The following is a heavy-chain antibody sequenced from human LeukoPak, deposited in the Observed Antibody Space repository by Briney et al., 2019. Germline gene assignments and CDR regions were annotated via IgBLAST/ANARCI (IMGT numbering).Heavy chain of an antibody. V-gene: IGHV1-18*01. D-gene: IGHD4-17*01. J-gene: IGHJ6*02. CDR1: GYTFTNYG. Sequence: ASVKVSCKASGYTFTNYGITWVRQAPGQGLEWMGWINSYNGNTKYVQKLQGRVTMTTDTSTSMAYMELRSLSSDDTAVYYCARGNGDYPHYYGMDVWGQGTTVTVSS. CDR3: ARGNGDYPHYYGMDV. CDR2: INSYNGNT.